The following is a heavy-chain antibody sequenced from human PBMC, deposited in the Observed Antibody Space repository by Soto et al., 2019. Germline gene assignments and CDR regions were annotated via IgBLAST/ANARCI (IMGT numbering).Heavy chain of an antibody. CDR3: ASQLDSVATPTWFDY. J-gene: IGHJ4*02. CDR2: LYYSGST. D-gene: IGHD2-15*01. CDR1: GGSISSGNYY. V-gene: IGHV4-30-4*01. Sequence: QVQLQESGPGLVKPSQTLSLTCTVSGGSISSGNYYWSWIRQPPGKGLEWIGYLYYSGSTYYNPSLQSRVTFSVDTSKNQFALKLDSVTAADTAVYYCASQLDSVATPTWFDYWGQGTLVTVSS.